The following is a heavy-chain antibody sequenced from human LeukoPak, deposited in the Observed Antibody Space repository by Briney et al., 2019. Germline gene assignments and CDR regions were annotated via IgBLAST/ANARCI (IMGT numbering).Heavy chain of an antibody. D-gene: IGHD3-22*01. Sequence: SGGSLRLSCAASGFTFSSYGMHCVRQAPGKRLEWVAVIWYDGSNKYYADSVKCRFTISRDNSKKTLYLQMNCLRAADTAVYSCAKRYYYDSSGYYYYFDYWGQGPLVTVSS. J-gene: IGHJ4*02. CDR3: AKRYYYDSSGYYYYFDY. CDR2: IWYDGSNK. CDR1: GFTFSSYG. V-gene: IGHV3-33*06.